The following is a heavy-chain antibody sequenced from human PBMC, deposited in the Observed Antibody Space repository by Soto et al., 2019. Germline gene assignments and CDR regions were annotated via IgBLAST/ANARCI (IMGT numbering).Heavy chain of an antibody. CDR1: GGSFSGYS. D-gene: IGHD3-16*01. Sequence: QVQLQQWGAGLLKPSETLSLTCAVYGGSFSGYSWNWIRQPPGKGLEWIGAINYSGSTDYNPSPKKRVLKSVGPAKNQFSLKLDSWTAAGTGGYFRCGGPGGGTLGWWGQGTLVTVSS. CDR2: INYSGST. CDR3: CGGPGGGTLGW. J-gene: IGHJ4*02. V-gene: IGHV4-34*01.